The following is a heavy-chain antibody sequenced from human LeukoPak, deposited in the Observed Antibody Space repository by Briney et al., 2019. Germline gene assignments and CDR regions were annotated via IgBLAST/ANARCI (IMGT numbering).Heavy chain of an antibody. Sequence: PSETLSLTCTVSGGSISSGDYYWSWIRQPPGKGLEWIGYIYYSGSTYYNPSLKSRVTISVDTSKNQFSLKLTSATAADTAVYYCARETPLRYFDPWGQGTLVTVSS. CDR1: GGSISSGDYY. V-gene: IGHV4-30-4*01. CDR3: ARETPLRYFDP. J-gene: IGHJ5*02. CDR2: IYYSGST. D-gene: IGHD3-9*01.